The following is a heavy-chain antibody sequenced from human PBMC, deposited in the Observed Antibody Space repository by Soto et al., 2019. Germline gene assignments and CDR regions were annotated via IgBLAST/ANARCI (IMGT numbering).Heavy chain of an antibody. CDR2: ISSSGSTI. CDR1: GFTFSSYE. D-gene: IGHD5-18*01. Sequence: GESLKISCAASGFTFSSYEMNWVRQAPGKGLEWVSYISSSGSTIYYADSVKGRFTISRDNAKNSLYLQMNSLRAEDTAVYYCARGPGRGYSYDNYYFDYWGQGTLVTVSS. J-gene: IGHJ4*02. CDR3: ARGPGRGYSYDNYYFDY. V-gene: IGHV3-48*03.